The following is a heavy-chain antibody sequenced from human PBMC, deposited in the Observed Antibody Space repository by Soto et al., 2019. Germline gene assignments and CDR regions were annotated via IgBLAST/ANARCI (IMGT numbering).Heavy chain of an antibody. D-gene: IGHD2-2*01. Sequence: QVPLVQSGAEVKKPGASVKVSCKASGYTFTKYAIHWVRQAPGQGLEWMGWINAGNGNTKYSQNFQGRVTISRDTSATTAYMELSNLRTEDTAVYYCARDDVVSLLKWVNYFDPWGQGTLVTVSS. CDR1: GYTFTKYA. V-gene: IGHV1-3*01. J-gene: IGHJ5*02. CDR3: ARDDVVSLLKWVNYFDP. CDR2: INAGNGNT.